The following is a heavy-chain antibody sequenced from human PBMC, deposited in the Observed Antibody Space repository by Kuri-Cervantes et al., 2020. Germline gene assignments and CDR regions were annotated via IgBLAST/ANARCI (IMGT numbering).Heavy chain of an antibody. CDR3: ARDLNYGEYYYYYGMDV. CDR1: GFTFSSYG. D-gene: IGHD4/OR15-4a*01. Sequence: LSLTCAASGFTFSSYGMHWVRQAPGKGLEWVAVIWYDGSNKYYADSVKGRFTISRDNSKNTLYLQMNSLRAEDTAVYYCARDLNYGEYYYYYGMDVWGQGTTVTVSS. J-gene: IGHJ6*02. CDR2: IWYDGSNK. V-gene: IGHV3-33*01.